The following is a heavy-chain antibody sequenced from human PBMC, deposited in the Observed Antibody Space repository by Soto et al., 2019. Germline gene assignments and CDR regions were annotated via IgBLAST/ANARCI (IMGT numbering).Heavy chain of an antibody. V-gene: IGHV1-69*13. CDR2: IIPILNSP. D-gene: IGHD2-2*01. CDR1: GGTFGSYA. Sequence: SVNVSCKASGGTFGSYAITWVRRAPGQGLEWLGGIIPILNSPAYAQKFQARVVITADEVTNTAYMELNSLRFDDTAVYYCAREAPYCTSATWAKFYYTDVWGQGNTVT. J-gene: IGHJ6*03. CDR3: AREAPYCTSATWAKFYYTDV.